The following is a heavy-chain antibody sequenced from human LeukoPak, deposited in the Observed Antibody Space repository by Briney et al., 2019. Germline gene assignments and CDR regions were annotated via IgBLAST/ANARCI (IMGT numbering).Heavy chain of an antibody. Sequence: GGSLRLSCAASGFTFSSYGMHWVRQAPGKGLEWVAVISYDGSNKYYADSVKGRFTISRDNAKNSLYLQMNSLRAEDTALYYCAKLWPHDYWGQGTLVTVSS. CDR2: ISYDGSNK. D-gene: IGHD2-21*01. CDR3: AKLWPHDY. J-gene: IGHJ4*02. CDR1: GFTFSSYG. V-gene: IGHV3-30*18.